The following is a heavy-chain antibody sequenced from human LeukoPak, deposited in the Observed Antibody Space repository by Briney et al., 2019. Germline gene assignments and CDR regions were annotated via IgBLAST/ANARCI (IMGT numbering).Heavy chain of an antibody. Sequence: GSLRLSCEASGFTFSAYAMTWVRQAPGKGLEWVSSIGSDDKAHYSESVKGRFAISRDNSKNTLFLQLHNLRLEDTALYYCARDLHYYVAMGVWGQGTTVTVSS. V-gene: IGHV3-23*01. CDR1: GFTFSAYA. CDR2: IGSDDKA. J-gene: IGHJ6*02. D-gene: IGHD3-10*02. CDR3: ARDLHYYVAMGV.